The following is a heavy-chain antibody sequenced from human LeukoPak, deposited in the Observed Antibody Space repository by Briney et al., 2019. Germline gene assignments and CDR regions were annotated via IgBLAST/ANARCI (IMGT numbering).Heavy chain of an antibody. CDR2: ISYDGSNK. V-gene: IGHV3-30*18. CDR1: GFTFSSYG. D-gene: IGHD3-22*01. J-gene: IGHJ4*02. Sequence: GGSLRLSCAASGFTFSSYGMHWVRQAPGKGLEWVAVISYDGSNKYYADSVKGRFTISRDNSKNTLYLQVNSLRAEDTAVYYCAKLTMIVLVITFNPFDYWGQGTLVTVSS. CDR3: AKLTMIVLVITFNPFDY.